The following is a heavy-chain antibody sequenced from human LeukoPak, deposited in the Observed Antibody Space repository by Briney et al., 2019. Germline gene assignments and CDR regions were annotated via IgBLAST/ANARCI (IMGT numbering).Heavy chain of an antibody. CDR2: ISSSGSTI. CDR1: GVTFSSYE. CDR3: AGRSLGTGTS. Sequence: GGSLRLFCAASGVTFSSYEMNWVRQAPGKGLEWVSYISSSGSTIYYADSVKGGLTISRDNAKSTLYLQINSLRAEDTAVDYCAGRSLGTGTSWGQGTLVTVSS. V-gene: IGHV3-48*03. J-gene: IGHJ5*02. D-gene: IGHD1-1*01.